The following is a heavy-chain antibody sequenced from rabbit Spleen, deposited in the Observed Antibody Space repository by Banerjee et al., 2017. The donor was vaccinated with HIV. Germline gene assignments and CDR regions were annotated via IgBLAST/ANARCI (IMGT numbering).Heavy chain of an antibody. V-gene: IGHV1S45*01. J-gene: IGHJ6*01. Sequence: QEQLEESGGGLVKPGGTLTLTCTVSGFSFSSNWICWVRQAPGKGLEWIACIDTNDGDTDYANWAKGRFTISSQNAQNTLYLQLNSLTAADTATYFCVRGASSSGYYSLWGPGTLVTVS. D-gene: IGHD1-1*01. CDR2: IDTNDGDT. CDR1: GFSFSSNW. CDR3: VRGASSSGYYSL.